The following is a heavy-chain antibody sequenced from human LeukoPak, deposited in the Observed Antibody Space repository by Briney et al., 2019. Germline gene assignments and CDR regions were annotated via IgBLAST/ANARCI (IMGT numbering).Heavy chain of an antibody. Sequence: PGGSLRLSCVVSGFTFSTSAMSWVRQAPGKGLEWVSGISESGGSTYYADSVKGRFTSSRDNSKNTLYLQMSNLRAEDTAVYFCARGGGLDVWGQGATVTVSS. V-gene: IGHV3-23*01. CDR1: GFTFSTSA. CDR2: ISESGGST. CDR3: ARGGGLDV. D-gene: IGHD3-16*01. J-gene: IGHJ6*02.